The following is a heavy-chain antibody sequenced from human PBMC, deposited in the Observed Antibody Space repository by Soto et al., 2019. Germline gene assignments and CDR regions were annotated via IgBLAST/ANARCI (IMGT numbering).Heavy chain of an antibody. V-gene: IGHV3-30*18. D-gene: IGHD3-3*01. Sequence: GGSLRLSCAASGFTFSSYGMHWVRQAPGKGLEWVAVISYDGSNKYYADSVKGRFTISRDNSKNTLYLQMNGLRAEDTAVYYCAKVVGDPTIFGVVIMNPPWFDPWGQRTPVTVSS. CDR2: ISYDGSNK. J-gene: IGHJ5*02. CDR3: AKVVGDPTIFGVVIMNPPWFDP. CDR1: GFTFSSYG.